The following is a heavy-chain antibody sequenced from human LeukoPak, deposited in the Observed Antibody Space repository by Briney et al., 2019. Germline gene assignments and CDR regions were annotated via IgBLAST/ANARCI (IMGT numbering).Heavy chain of an antibody. CDR1: GFTFNDHY. J-gene: IGHJ4*02. CDR2: ISGSGSTL. Sequence: GGSLRLSCAASGFTFNDHYMSWIGQAPGKGLEWVSYISGSGSTLYYADSVKGRFTISRDNAKNSLYLQMNSLRAEDTAVYYCARAVAGPCGPLDYWGQRTLVTVSS. CDR3: ARAVAGPCGPLDY. V-gene: IGHV3-11*01. D-gene: IGHD6-19*01.